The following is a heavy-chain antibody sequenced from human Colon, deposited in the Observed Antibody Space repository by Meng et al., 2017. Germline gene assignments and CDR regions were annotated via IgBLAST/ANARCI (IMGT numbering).Heavy chain of an antibody. J-gene: IGHJ4*02. Sequence: QVQVVQSGSELKKPGASVKVSCKASGYTLTTYDINWVRQAPGQGLEWMGWISANSGNPMSAEGFTGRFVFSLDTSVSTAYLQISSLKADDTAVYYCARGGSRTSNLNFDYWGQGTLVTVSS. CDR2: ISANSGNP. D-gene: IGHD2-2*01. V-gene: IGHV7-4-1*02. CDR1: GYTLTTYD. CDR3: ARGGSRTSNLNFDY.